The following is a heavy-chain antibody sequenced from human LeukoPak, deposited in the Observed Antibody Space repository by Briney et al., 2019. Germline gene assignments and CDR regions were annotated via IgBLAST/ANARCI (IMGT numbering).Heavy chain of an antibody. CDR2: INHSGST. V-gene: IGHV4-34*01. D-gene: IGHD1-7*01. CDR1: GGSFSGYY. CDR3: ARITGTTFMDY. J-gene: IGHJ4*02. Sequence: SETLSLTCAVYGGSFSGYYWSWIRQPPGKGLEWIGKINHSGSTNYNPSLKSRVTISVDTSKNQFSLKLSSVTAADTAVYYCARITGTTFMDYWGQGTLVTVSS.